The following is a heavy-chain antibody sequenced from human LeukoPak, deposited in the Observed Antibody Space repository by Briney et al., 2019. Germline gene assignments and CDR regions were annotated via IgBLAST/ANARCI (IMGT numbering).Heavy chain of an antibody. CDR1: GFTFSSYA. CDR2: ISGSGGST. D-gene: IGHD3-10*01. J-gene: IGHJ4*02. CDR3: AKEDLYGPRGGVDY. V-gene: IGHV3-23*01. Sequence: GGSLRLSCAASGFTFSSYAMSWVRQAPGKGLEWVSAISGSGGSTYYADSVKGRFTISRDNSKNTLYLQMNSLRAADTAVYYCAKEDLYGPRGGVDYWGQGTLVTVSS.